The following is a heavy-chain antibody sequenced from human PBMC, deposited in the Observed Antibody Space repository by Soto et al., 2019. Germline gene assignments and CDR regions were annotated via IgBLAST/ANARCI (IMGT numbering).Heavy chain of an antibody. CDR3: GRDQSGIGCYVDWFGP. J-gene: IGHJ5*02. D-gene: IGHD2-2*01. CDR1: GDTFTDYY. V-gene: IGHV1-46*01. Sequence: SVKVSCKASGDTFTDYYIHWVRQAPGQGLEWMGTVNPSGGHTTYAQHFLGRVTFTRDTAATTVNMELTSLTSEDTAIYYCGRDQSGIGCYVDWFGPWGQGTLGT. CDR2: VNPSGGHT.